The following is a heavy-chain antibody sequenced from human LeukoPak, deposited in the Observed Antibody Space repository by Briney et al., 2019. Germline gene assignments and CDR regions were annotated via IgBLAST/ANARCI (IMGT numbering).Heavy chain of an antibody. Sequence: SETLSLTCTVSGGSISSYYWSWIRQPPGKGLEWIGYIYYSGSTNYNPSLKSRVTISVDTSKNQSSLKLSSVTAADTAVYYCARDNGDDTGDAFDIWGQGTMVTVSS. CDR1: GGSISSYY. J-gene: IGHJ3*02. CDR3: ARDNGDDTGDAFDI. V-gene: IGHV4-59*01. CDR2: IYYSGST. D-gene: IGHD4-17*01.